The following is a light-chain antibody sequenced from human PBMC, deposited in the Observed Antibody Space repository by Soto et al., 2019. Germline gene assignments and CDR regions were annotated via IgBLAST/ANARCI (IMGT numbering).Light chain of an antibody. CDR3: QHYNSYPWT. CDR2: HAS. CDR1: QTINNW. Sequence: DIQMTQSPSTLSASIGDRVTITCRASQTINNWLAWYKQKPGKAPNLLIYHASNLETGVPSRFIGSAFGTEFTLTISSLQPDDFATYYCQHYNSYPWTFGQGTKVEIK. V-gene: IGKV1-5*01. J-gene: IGKJ1*01.